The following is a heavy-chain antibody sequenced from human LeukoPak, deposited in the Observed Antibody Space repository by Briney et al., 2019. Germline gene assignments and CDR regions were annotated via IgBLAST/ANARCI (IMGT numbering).Heavy chain of an antibody. Sequence: ASVKVSCKASGYTFTGYYMHWVRQAPGQGLEWMGWINPNSGGPNYAQKFQGRVTMTRDTSISTAYMELSRLRSDDTAVYYCARDRGYCSSTNCYYFDYWGQGTLVTVSS. D-gene: IGHD2-2*01. J-gene: IGHJ4*02. CDR1: GYTFTGYY. V-gene: IGHV1-2*02. CDR2: INPNSGGP. CDR3: ARDRGYCSSTNCYYFDY.